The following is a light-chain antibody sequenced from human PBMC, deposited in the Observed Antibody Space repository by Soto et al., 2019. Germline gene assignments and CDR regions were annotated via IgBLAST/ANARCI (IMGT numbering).Light chain of an antibody. Sequence: EIVLTQFPGTLSLSPGERATLSCRASQSLSRSYLAWYHQKPGQAPRLLIYAASSRAAGIPDRFSGSGSGTDFTLTISRLEPEDFAVYYCQQYGSSLTWTFGQGTKVEIK. V-gene: IGKV3-20*01. J-gene: IGKJ1*01. CDR3: QQYGSSLTWT. CDR2: AAS. CDR1: QSLSRSY.